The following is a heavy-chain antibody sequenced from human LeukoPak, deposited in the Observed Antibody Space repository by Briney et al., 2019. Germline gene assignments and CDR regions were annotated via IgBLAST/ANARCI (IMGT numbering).Heavy chain of an antibody. Sequence: SQTLSLTCGVSGGSMSNGGQSWSWIRQPQGKGLEWIGDIYHSGSTYYNPSLKSRVTISVDRSKNQFSLNLSSVTAADTAVYYCASRKGGYSGYYYYGMDVWGQGTTVTVSS. CDR3: ASRKGGYSGYYYYGMDV. CDR2: IYHSGST. CDR1: GGSMSNGGQS. V-gene: IGHV4-30-2*01. D-gene: IGHD5-12*01. J-gene: IGHJ6*02.